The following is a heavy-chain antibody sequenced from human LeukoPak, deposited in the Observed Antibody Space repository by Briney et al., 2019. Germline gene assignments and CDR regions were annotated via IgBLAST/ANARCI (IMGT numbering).Heavy chain of an antibody. V-gene: IGHV4-59*01. CDR1: GGSISSYY. Sequence: SETLSLTCTVSGGSISSYYWSWIRQPPGKGLEWIGYIYYSGSTNYNPSLKSRVTISVDTSKNQFSLKLSSVTAADTAVYYCARVLKSTIMLRDNWFDPWGQGTLVTVSS. CDR2: IYYSGST. J-gene: IGHJ5*02. D-gene: IGHD3-16*01. CDR3: ARVLKSTIMLRDNWFDP.